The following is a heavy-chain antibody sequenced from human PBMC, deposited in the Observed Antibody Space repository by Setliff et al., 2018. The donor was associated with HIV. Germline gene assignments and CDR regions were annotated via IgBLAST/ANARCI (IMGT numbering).Heavy chain of an antibody. CDR2: IHHSGSV. V-gene: IGHV4-38-2*02. CDR3: AREEDYNFWSGYDWFDP. CDR1: GYSISSGYY. Sequence: SETLSLTCPVSGYSISSGYYWGWIRQPPGKGLEWIGNIHHSGSVYYNLSLKRRVTISVDTSKNQFSLKLTSATAADTAVYYCAREEDYNFWSGYDWFDPWGQGTLVTVSS. J-gene: IGHJ5*02. D-gene: IGHD3-3*01.